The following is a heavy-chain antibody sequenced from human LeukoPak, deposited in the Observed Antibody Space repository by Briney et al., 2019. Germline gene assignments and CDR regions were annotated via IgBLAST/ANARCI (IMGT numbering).Heavy chain of an antibody. CDR1: RFTFSTYS. D-gene: IGHD3-3*01. Sequence: PGGSLRLSCAASRFTFSTYSMNWVRQAPGKGLEWVSSISSSSSYIYYADSVKGRFTISRDNAKNSLYLQMNSLRAEDTAVYYCARDYFTTQPRDYYMDVWGKGTTVTVSS. CDR3: ARDYFTTQPRDYYMDV. CDR2: ISSSSSYI. V-gene: IGHV3-21*01. J-gene: IGHJ6*03.